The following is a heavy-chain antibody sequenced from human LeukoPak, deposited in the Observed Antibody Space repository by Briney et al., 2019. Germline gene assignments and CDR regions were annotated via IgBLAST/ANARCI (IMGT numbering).Heavy chain of an antibody. CDR2: ISGRRGSK. Sequence: GGSLRLSCGASGFTFSSAAMRWVRQAPGKGLEWVSDISGRRGSKYYADSVKGRFTISRDNTKNKLYLKMKSLRAEDTALYYCVKSSRVVVIANHYYYYGMDVWGQGTTVTVS. CDR3: VKSSRVVVIANHYYYYGMDV. CDR1: GFTFSSAA. V-gene: IGHV3-23*01. J-gene: IGHJ6*02. D-gene: IGHD3-22*01.